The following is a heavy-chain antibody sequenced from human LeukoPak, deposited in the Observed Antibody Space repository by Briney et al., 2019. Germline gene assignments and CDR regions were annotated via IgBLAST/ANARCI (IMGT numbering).Heavy chain of an antibody. Sequence: GGSLRLSCAASEFTFRSYAMHWVRQAPGKGLEWVAVISFDGTNKYNADSVKGRFIISRDNSKNTLYLQMNSLRAEDTGVYYCARSGLNRFDSWGQGTLVTVSS. V-gene: IGHV3-30*04. J-gene: IGHJ4*02. D-gene: IGHD2-15*01. CDR1: EFTFRSYA. CDR3: ARSGLNRFDS. CDR2: ISFDGTNK.